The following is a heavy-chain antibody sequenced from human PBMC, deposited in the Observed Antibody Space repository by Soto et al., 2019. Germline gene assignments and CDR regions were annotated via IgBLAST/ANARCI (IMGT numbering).Heavy chain of an antibody. CDR2: ISYDGSNK. D-gene: IGHD6-19*01. Sequence: QVQLVESGGGVVQPGRSLRLSCAASGFTFSSYAMYWVRQAPGKGLQWVAVISYDGSNKYYADSVKGRFTISRDNSKNTLFLQMNSLRAEDKAVYYCSGSIAVAGTGFDYWGQGTLVTVSS. J-gene: IGHJ4*02. V-gene: IGHV3-30-3*01. CDR1: GFTFSSYA. CDR3: SGSIAVAGTGFDY.